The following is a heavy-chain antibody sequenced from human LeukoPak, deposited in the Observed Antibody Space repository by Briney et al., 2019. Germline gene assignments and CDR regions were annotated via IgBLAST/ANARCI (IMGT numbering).Heavy chain of an antibody. Sequence: ASVKVSCKASGYTFTAYFMDWVRQAPGQGLEWMGIIDPGGGSTTYAQKFQGRVTMTRDTSTSTVYMELSSLRSEDTAVYYCARWTTTYLDYWGQGTLVTVSS. CDR3: ARWTTTYLDY. J-gene: IGHJ4*02. CDR2: IDPGGGST. CDR1: GYTFTAYF. D-gene: IGHD4-11*01. V-gene: IGHV1-46*01.